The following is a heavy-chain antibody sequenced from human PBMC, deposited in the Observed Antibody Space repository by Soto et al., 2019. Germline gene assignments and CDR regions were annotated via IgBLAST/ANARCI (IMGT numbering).Heavy chain of an antibody. CDR3: ANLRGGTFLGYHGMDI. CDR2: IIPVFGRV. Sequence: QVQLVQSGPEVKKTGTSVKVSCKASGGTFSSRAISWVLQAPGQGLEWMGGIIPVFGRVNYEEKFQDRVTITADEFTGTVYMELSSLISEDTALYYCANLRGGTFLGYHGMDIWGQGTTVSVSS. D-gene: IGHD3-16*01. J-gene: IGHJ6*02. CDR1: GGTFSSRA. V-gene: IGHV1-69*01.